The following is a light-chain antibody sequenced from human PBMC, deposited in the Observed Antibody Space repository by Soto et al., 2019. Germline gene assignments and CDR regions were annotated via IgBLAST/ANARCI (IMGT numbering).Light chain of an antibody. J-gene: IGKJ5*01. V-gene: IGKV3-20*01. CDR2: GAS. CDR3: QQYGSSPSIT. CDR1: QSVRSAH. Sequence: EIVLTQYPGTLSLSPGEGATLSCRASQSVRSAHLSWYQQRPGQAPRLLIYGASSRATGIPDRFIGSGSGTDFTLIISKLEPEDFAVYYCQQYGSSPSITFGQGTRLEIK.